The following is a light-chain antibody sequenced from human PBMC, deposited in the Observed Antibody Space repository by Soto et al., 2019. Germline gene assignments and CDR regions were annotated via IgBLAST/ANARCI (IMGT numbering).Light chain of an antibody. J-gene: IGLJ1*01. CDR3: ASYTSSTTRV. Sequence: QSVLTQPASVSGSPGQSITISCTGSSSDVGGYNYVSWYQHQPGKAPKLMIYEVNNRPSGVSNRFSGSKSGNTASLTISGLQAEDEADYYCASYTSSTTRVFGTGTNVTVL. CDR2: EVN. V-gene: IGLV2-14*01. CDR1: SSDVGGYNY.